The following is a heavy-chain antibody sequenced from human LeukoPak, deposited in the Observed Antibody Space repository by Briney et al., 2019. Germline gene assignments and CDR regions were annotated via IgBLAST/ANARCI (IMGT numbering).Heavy chain of an antibody. Sequence: ASVKVSCKASGYTFTSYGISWVRQAPGQGLEWMGWISAYNGNTNYAQKLQGRVTMTTGTSTSTAYMELRSLRSDDTAVYYCAREVPRGGYFDYWGQGTLVTVSS. D-gene: IGHD3-10*01. CDR3: AREVPRGGYFDY. V-gene: IGHV1-18*01. CDR2: ISAYNGNT. J-gene: IGHJ4*02. CDR1: GYTFTSYG.